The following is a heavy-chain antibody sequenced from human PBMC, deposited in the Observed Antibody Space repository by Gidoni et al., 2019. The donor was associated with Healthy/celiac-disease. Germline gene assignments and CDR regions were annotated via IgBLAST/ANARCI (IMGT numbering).Heavy chain of an antibody. Sequence: EVQLVESGGGLVQPGGSLKLSCAASGFTFSGSAMHWVRQASGKGLEWVGRIRSKANSYATAYAASVKGRFTISRDDSKNTAYLQMNSLKTEDTAVYHCTRLEVQGEPNWFDPWGQGTLVTVSS. CDR1: GFTFSGSA. V-gene: IGHV3-73*02. CDR2: IRSKANSYAT. CDR3: TRLEVQGEPNWFDP. D-gene: IGHD3-10*01. J-gene: IGHJ5*02.